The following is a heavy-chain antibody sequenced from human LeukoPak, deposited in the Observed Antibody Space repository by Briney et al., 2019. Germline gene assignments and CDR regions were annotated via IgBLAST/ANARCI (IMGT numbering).Heavy chain of an antibody. CDR3: ASRPYSSSGGDLDY. V-gene: IGHV1-2*02. J-gene: IGHJ4*02. D-gene: IGHD6-6*01. Sequence: ASVKVSCKASGYTFTGYNMHWVRQAPGQGLEWMGWINPNSGSTNYAQKFQGRVTMTRDTSISTAYMELSRLRSDDTAVYYCASRPYSSSGGDLDYWGQGTLVTVSS. CDR2: INPNSGST. CDR1: GYTFTGYN.